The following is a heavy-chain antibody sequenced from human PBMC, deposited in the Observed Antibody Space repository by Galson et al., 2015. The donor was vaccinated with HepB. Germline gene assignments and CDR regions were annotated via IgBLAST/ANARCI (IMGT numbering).Heavy chain of an antibody. CDR3: ARRSLGSSDDAFDI. CDR1: GFNVRSNY. V-gene: IGHV3-66*01. J-gene: IGHJ3*02. Sequence: LRLSCAASGFNVRSNYMSWVRQAPGTGLEWVSVIYSGGSTYYADSVKGRFTISRDNSKNTLYLQMNSLRAEDTAVYYCARRSLGSSDDAFDIWGQGTMVTVSS. CDR2: IYSGGST. D-gene: IGHD6-13*01.